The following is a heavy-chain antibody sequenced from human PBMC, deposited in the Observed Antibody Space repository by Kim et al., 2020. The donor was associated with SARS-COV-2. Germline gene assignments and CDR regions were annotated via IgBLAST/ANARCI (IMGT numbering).Heavy chain of an antibody. CDR3: ARLGRAAGLDY. CDR1: GGSISSSSYY. Sequence: SETLSLTCTVSGGSISSSSYYWGWIRQPPGKGLEWIGSIYYSGSTYYNPSLKSRVTISVDTSKNQFSLKLSSVTAADTAVYYCARLGRAAGLDYWGQGTLVTVSS. J-gene: IGHJ4*02. D-gene: IGHD6-13*01. V-gene: IGHV4-39*01. CDR2: IYYSGST.